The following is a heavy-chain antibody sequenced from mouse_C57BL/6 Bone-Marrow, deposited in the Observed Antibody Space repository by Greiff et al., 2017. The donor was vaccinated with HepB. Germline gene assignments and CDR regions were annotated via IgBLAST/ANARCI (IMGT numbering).Heavy chain of an antibody. CDR3: ARGLRSSVVDY. CDR1: GYSITSGYY. CDR2: ISYDGSN. J-gene: IGHJ2*01. V-gene: IGHV3-6*01. Sequence: EVQLVESGPGLVKPSQSLSLSCSVTGYSITSGYYWNWIRQFPGNELEWMGYISYDGSNNYNQSLKNRISITPDTSKNHFFLQLNTVTTEDTATYYCARGLRSSVVDYWGQGTTLTVSS. D-gene: IGHD2-4*01.